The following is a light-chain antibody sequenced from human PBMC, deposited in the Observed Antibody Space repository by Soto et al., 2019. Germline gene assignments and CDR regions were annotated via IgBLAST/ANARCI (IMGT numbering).Light chain of an antibody. V-gene: IGKV3-20*01. CDR2: GVS. CDR3: QQYDRSPIT. Sequence: EIVLTQSPGTLSLSPGERATLYCRASQSISSNRFAWFQEKPGQAPSLLIYGVSSRATGIPDRFSGSGSGKDFTLTISRLEPEDFGGYYCQQYDRSPITFGPGNKVDIK. J-gene: IGKJ3*01. CDR1: QSISSNR.